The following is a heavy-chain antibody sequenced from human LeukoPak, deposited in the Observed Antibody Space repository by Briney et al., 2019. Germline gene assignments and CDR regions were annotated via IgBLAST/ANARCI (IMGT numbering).Heavy chain of an antibody. Sequence: ASVKVSCKASGYTFTGYYMHWVRQAPGQGLEWMGWINPNSGGTNYAQKFQGRVTMTRDTSISTAYMELSRLRSDDTAVYYCAVVGVVGASLRAFDIWGQGTMVTVSS. CDR3: AVVGVVGASLRAFDI. D-gene: IGHD1-26*01. CDR1: GYTFTGYY. CDR2: INPNSGGT. J-gene: IGHJ3*02. V-gene: IGHV1-2*02.